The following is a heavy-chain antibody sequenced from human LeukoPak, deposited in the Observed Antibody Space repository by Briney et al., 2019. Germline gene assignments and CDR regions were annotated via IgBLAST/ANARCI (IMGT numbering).Heavy chain of an antibody. J-gene: IGHJ4*02. CDR1: GFTFISYW. CDR2: INGYGSST. CDR3: ARDAPGNTAPDY. D-gene: IGHD5-18*01. Sequence: PGGSLRLSCAASGFTFISYWIHWVRQAPGKGLVWVSRINGYGSSTDFADSVKGRFTISRDNAKNTLYLQMNSLRAEDTAVYYCARDAPGNTAPDYWGQGTLVTVSS. V-gene: IGHV3-74*01.